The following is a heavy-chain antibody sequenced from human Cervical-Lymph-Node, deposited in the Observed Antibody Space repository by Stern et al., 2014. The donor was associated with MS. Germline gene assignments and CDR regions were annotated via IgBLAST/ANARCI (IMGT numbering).Heavy chain of an antibody. Sequence: QVQLVQSGPEVKKPGASVRVSCKTSGYTFSDNYIHWVRQAPGQGLVWVGWVNPKNGATNFAQTFQGRVTMTSDTSIATVYLEVSRLRLDDTAFYYCARDPRRYASGRLDYWGQGALVTVSS. CDR3: ARDPRRYASGRLDY. CDR2: VNPKNGAT. V-gene: IGHV1-2*02. D-gene: IGHD3-10*01. CDR1: GYTFSDNY. J-gene: IGHJ4*02.